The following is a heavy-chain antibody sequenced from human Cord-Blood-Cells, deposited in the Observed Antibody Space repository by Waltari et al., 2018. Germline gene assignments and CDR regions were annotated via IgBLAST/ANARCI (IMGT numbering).Heavy chain of an antibody. Sequence: QVQLQQWGAGLLKPSETLSLTGAVYGGSFSGYYWSWIRQPPGKGLEWIGAINHIGSTNYNPSLKRRVTISVDTPKNQFSLKLSSVTAADTAVYYCARAETYYDILTGYYDYWGQGTLVTVSS. CDR1: GGSFSGYY. CDR3: ARAETYYDILTGYYDY. J-gene: IGHJ4*02. D-gene: IGHD3-9*01. CDR2: INHIGST. V-gene: IGHV4-34*01.